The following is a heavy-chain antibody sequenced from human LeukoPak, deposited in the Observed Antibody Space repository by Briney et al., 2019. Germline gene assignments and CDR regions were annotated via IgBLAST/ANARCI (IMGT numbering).Heavy chain of an antibody. J-gene: IGHJ4*02. Sequence: GGSLRLFCAASGFTFSSYAMSWVRQAPGKGLDWVSAISGSGGSTYYAGSVKGRFTISRDNSKNTLYLQMNSLRAEDTAVYYCAKAISFIVATIYDYWGQGTLVTVSS. CDR2: ISGSGGST. D-gene: IGHD5-12*01. CDR3: AKAISFIVATIYDY. V-gene: IGHV3-23*01. CDR1: GFTFSSYA.